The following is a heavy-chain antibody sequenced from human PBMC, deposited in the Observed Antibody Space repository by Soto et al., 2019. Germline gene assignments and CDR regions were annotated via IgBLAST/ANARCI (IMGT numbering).Heavy chain of an antibody. CDR2: IYYSGNP. CDR3: ARNSPFLENDYSGMAV. CDR1: GDSISSNY. Sequence: PSETLSLTCTVSGDSISSNYWSWIRQPPGKGLEWIGYIYYSGNPTYNPSFKSRVTMSVDRSKNQFSLRLSSLTAADTAVYYCARNSPFLENDYSGMAVWGQGTTVTVSS. J-gene: IGHJ6*02. V-gene: IGHV4-59*08. D-gene: IGHD3-16*01.